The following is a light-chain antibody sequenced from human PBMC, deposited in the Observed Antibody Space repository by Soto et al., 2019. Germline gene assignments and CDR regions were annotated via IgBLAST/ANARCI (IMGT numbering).Light chain of an antibody. V-gene: IGKV1-5*03. CDR2: EAS. Sequence: DITISQSPAAVPTYDGANPTFTFRASQSIRYWLAWFQQKPGKAPRLLIYEASRLESGVPSRISGSGSGTAFTLTITSLRPEDSATYYCLQNHNYPRTSGQGAKV. CDR3: LQNHNYPRT. CDR1: QSIRYW. J-gene: IGKJ1*01.